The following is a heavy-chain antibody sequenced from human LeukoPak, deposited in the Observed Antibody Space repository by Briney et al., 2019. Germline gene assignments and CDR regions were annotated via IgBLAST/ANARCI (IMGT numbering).Heavy chain of an antibody. Sequence: PSETLSLTCAVYGGSFSGYYWSWIRQPPGKGLEWIGEINHSGSTNYNPSLKSRVTISVDTSKNQFSLKLSSVTAADTAVYYCARDGDWSRGYFDYWGQGTLVTVSS. CDR3: ARDGDWSRGYFDY. CDR2: INHSGST. D-gene: IGHD3-9*01. J-gene: IGHJ4*02. CDR1: GGSFSGYY. V-gene: IGHV4-34*01.